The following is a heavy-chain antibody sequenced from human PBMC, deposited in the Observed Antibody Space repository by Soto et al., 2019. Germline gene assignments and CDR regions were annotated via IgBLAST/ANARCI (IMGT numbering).Heavy chain of an antibody. V-gene: IGHV3-23*01. CDR3: AKDIYGEYYFDY. D-gene: IGHD4-17*01. J-gene: IGHJ4*02. Sequence: GGSLRLSRAASGFTFSSYAMSWVRQAPGKGLEWVSAISGSGGSTYYADSVKGRFTISRDNSKNTLYLQMNSLRAEDTAVYYCAKDIYGEYYFDYWGQGTLVTVSS. CDR2: ISGSGGST. CDR1: GFTFSSYA.